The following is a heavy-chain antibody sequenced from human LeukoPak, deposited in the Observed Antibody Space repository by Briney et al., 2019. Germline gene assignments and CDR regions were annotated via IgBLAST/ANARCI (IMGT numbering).Heavy chain of an antibody. CDR3: ARDPSGGMDV. J-gene: IGHJ6*02. Sequence: SETLSLTCTVSGGSISSSSYYWAWIRQPPGKGLDYIGSIYYTGGTYYNPSLKSRVTMSVDTSKNQFSLKVSSVTAADTAVYYCARDPSGGMDVWGQGTTVTVSS. V-gene: IGHV4-39*07. CDR2: IYYTGGT. CDR1: GGSISSSSYY.